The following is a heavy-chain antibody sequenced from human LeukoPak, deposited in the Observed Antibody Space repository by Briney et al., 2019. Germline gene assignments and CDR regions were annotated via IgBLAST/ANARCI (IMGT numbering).Heavy chain of an antibody. CDR2: IKQDGSGE. CDR3: ARGKVHDY. V-gene: IGHV3-7*01. J-gene: IGHJ4*02. CDR1: GFGFNSNW. Sequence: QPGRSLVNSCGGCGFGFNSNWLSSVRQAPRKGLEWVANIKQDGSGEFCVDSVKGRFTFSRDNAKNSLYLQMNSLRAEDTAMYYCARGKVHDYWGQGTPVTVSS.